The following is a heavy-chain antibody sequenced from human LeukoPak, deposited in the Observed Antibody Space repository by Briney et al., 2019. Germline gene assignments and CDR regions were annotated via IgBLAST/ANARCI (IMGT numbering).Heavy chain of an antibody. J-gene: IGHJ4*02. CDR2: ISGSGGST. CDR3: AKDRVAVAGNLDY. Sequence: PGGSLRLSCAASGFTVSTNYMSWVRQAPGKGLEWVSAISGSGGSTYYADSVKGRFTISRDNSKNTLYLQMNSLRAEDTAVYYCAKDRVAVAGNLDYWGQGTLVTVSS. CDR1: GFTVSTNY. V-gene: IGHV3-23*01. D-gene: IGHD6-19*01.